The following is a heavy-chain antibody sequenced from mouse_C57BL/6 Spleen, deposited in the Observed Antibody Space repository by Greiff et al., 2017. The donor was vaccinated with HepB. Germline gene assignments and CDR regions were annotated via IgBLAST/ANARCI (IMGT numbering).Heavy chain of an antibody. CDR3: VGADGYYPFFDY. CDR1: GYTFTSYW. CDR2: IHPNSGST. J-gene: IGHJ2*01. V-gene: IGHV1-64*01. Sequence: VQLQQPGAELVKPGASVKLSCKASGYTFTSYWMHWVKQRPGQGLEWIGMIHPNSGSTNYNEKFKSKATLTVDKSSSTAYMQLSSLTSEDSAVYYCVGADGYYPFFDYWGQGTTLTVSS. D-gene: IGHD2-3*01.